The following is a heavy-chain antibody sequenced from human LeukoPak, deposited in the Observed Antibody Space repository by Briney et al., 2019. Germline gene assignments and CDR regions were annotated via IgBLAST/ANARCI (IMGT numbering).Heavy chain of an antibody. J-gene: IGHJ5*02. V-gene: IGHV3-33*01. CDR1: GFTFSSYG. CDR3: ARDGVGHIAAAAPISWFDP. CDR2: IWYDGSNK. Sequence: PGRSLRLSCAASGFTFSSYGMHSVRQAPGKGLVRVAVIWYDGSNKYYADSVKGRFTISRDNSKNTLYLQMNSLRAEDTAVYYCARDGVGHIAAAAPISWFDPWGQGTLVTVSS. D-gene: IGHD6-13*01.